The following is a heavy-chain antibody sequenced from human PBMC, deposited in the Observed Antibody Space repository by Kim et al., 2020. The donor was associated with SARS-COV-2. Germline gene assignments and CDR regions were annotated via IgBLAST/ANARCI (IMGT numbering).Heavy chain of an antibody. J-gene: IGHJ5*02. Sequence: TNYNPSLKSRVTISVDTSKNQFSLKLSSVTAADTAVYYCARTVPLNWFDPWGQGTLVTVSS. CDR2: T. CDR3: ARTVPLNWFDP. V-gene: IGHV4-59*01.